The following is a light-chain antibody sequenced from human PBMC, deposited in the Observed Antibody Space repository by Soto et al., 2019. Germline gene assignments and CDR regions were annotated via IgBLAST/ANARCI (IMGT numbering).Light chain of an antibody. CDR3: QQYDSSTVS. J-gene: IGKJ1*01. V-gene: IGKV3-20*01. Sequence: EIVLTQSPGTLSLSPGERATLSCRASHSVSSSYLAWYQQKPGQAPSLLIYGASSRATGIPDRFSGSGSGTHFTLTISRLETEDFSVYYCQQYDSSTVSFGQGTKVEIK. CDR1: HSVSSSY. CDR2: GAS.